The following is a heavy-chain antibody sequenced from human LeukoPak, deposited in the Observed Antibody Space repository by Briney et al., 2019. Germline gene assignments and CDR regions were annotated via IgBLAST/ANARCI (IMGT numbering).Heavy chain of an antibody. V-gene: IGHV3-23*01. J-gene: IGHJ5*02. D-gene: IGHD6-19*01. CDR3: ANQGYSSGWYRGNWFDP. CDR2: ISGSGGST. Sequence: GGSLRLSCAASGFTFSSYAMSWVRQAPGKGLEWVSAISGSGGSTYYADSVKGRFTISRDNSKNTLYLQMNSLTAEDTAVYYCANQGYSSGWYRGNWFDPWGQGTLVTVSS. CDR1: GFTFSSYA.